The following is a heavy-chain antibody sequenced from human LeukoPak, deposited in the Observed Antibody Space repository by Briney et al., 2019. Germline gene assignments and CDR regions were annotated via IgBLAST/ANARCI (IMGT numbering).Heavy chain of an antibody. J-gene: IGHJ2*01. Sequence: SETLSLTCAVYGESFSGYFWTWIRQPPGKGLEWIGEINHSGSTNYNPSLKSRVTISVDTSKNQFSLKLSSVTAADTAVYYCAREMATIKGDFRYFDLWGRGTLVTVSS. D-gene: IGHD5-24*01. CDR3: AREMATIKGDFRYFDL. CDR1: GESFSGYF. CDR2: INHSGST. V-gene: IGHV4-34*01.